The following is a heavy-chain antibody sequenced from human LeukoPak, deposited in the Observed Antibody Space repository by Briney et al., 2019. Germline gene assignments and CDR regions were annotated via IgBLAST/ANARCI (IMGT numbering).Heavy chain of an antibody. D-gene: IGHD6-19*01. CDR2: IIPIFGTA. Sequence: ASVKVSCKASGGTFSSYAISWVRQAPGQGLEWMGGIIPIFGTANYAQKFQGRVTITADKSTSTAYMELSSLRSEDTAVYYCARDQYSSGWSFDYWGQGTLVTVSS. CDR1: GGTFSSYA. CDR3: ARDQYSSGWSFDY. V-gene: IGHV1-69*06. J-gene: IGHJ4*02.